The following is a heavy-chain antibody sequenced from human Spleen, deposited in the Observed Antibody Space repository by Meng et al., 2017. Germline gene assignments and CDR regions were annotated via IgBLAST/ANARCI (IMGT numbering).Heavy chain of an antibody. CDR3: ARGSGITMVRGVIIRSSSWFDP. Sequence: GSLRLSCTVSGGSISSSSYYWGWIRQPPGKGLEWIGSIYYSGSTYYNPSLKSRVTISVDTSKNQFSLKLSSVTAADTAVYYCARGSGITMVRGVIIRSSSWFDPWGQGTLVTVSS. D-gene: IGHD3-10*01. CDR1: GGSISSSSYY. V-gene: IGHV4-39*07. J-gene: IGHJ5*02. CDR2: IYYSGST.